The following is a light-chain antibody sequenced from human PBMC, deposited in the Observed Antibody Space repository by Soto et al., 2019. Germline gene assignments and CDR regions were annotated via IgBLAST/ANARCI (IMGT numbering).Light chain of an antibody. J-gene: IGKJ1*01. CDR3: QQYGSSSWT. CDR1: QSVSNNY. Sequence: EIVLTQSPVSLSLSPGERPTLSSAASQSVSNNYLAWYQQKPGQAPRLLIYDASYRANGIPDRFSGGGSGTDFTLTISRLEPEDFVFYYCQQYGSSSWTFGQGTKVDIK. CDR2: DAS. V-gene: IGKV3D-20*01.